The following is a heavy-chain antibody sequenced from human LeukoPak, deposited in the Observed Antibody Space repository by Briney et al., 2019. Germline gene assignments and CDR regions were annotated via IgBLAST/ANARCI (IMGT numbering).Heavy chain of an antibody. V-gene: IGHV3-30-3*01. J-gene: IGHJ4*02. CDR2: MSYDGSNK. CDR3: AKEGLKHIVVVTATHDY. Sequence: GGSLRLSCAASGFTFSSYTLHWVRQAPGKGLEWVAVMSYDGSNKYYADSVKGRFTISRDNSKNTLYLQMNSLRAEDTAVYYCAKEGLKHIVVVTATHDYWGQGTLVTVSS. CDR1: GFTFSSYT. D-gene: IGHD2-21*02.